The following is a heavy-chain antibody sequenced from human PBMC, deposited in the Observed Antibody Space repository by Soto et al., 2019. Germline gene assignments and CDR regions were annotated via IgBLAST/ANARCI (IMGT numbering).Heavy chain of an antibody. V-gene: IGHV4-59*01. D-gene: IGHD3-3*01. CDR1: GGSISSYY. CDR3: ARAGVVDAFEI. Sequence: PSETLSLTCTVSGGSISSYYWSWIRQPPGKGLEWIGYIYYSGSTNYNPSLKSRVTLSVDTSKNQFSLKLSSVTAADTAVYYCARAGVVDAFEIWGQGTMVTVSS. CDR2: IYYSGST. J-gene: IGHJ3*02.